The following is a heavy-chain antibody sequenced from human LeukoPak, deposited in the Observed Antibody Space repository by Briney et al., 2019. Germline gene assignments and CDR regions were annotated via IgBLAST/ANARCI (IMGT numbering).Heavy chain of an antibody. D-gene: IGHD3-3*01. Sequence: PSETLSLTCTVSGGSISSYYWSWIRQPPGEGLEWIGYIYYSGSTNYNPSLKSRVTISVDTSKNQFSLKLSSVTAADTAVYYCAGGRWSGYYRAFDIWGQGTMVTVSS. J-gene: IGHJ3*02. CDR3: AGGRWSGYYRAFDI. CDR1: GGSISSYY. V-gene: IGHV4-59*01. CDR2: IYYSGST.